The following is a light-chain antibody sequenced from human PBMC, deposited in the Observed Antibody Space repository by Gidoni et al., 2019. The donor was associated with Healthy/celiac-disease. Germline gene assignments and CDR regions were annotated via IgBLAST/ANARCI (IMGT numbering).Light chain of an antibody. J-gene: IGKJ1*01. Sequence: LHMTQSPSSLSASVGDRVTITCLASRSIISYLNWYQQKPGKAPQHLIYAASSLQSGVPSRLSGSGAGTDDTLTISSRQPEEFATYYCQQSYSTSWTFGQGTKVEIK. V-gene: IGKV1-39*01. CDR2: AAS. CDR1: RSIISY. CDR3: QQSYSTSWT.